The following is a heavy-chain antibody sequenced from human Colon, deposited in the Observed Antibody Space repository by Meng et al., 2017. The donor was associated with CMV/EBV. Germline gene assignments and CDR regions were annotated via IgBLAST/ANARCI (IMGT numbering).Heavy chain of an antibody. D-gene: IGHD2/OR15-2a*01. CDR2: FSPLFATP. Sequence: GFFTNYGVSWMRQAPGQGLEWVGGFSPLFATPTLAQKFQGRVSITTDALTKTAYLGVRGLTSDDTAVYYCARGLVLSRRPRYNWFDSWGQGTLVTVSS. CDR1: GFFTNYG. CDR3: ARGLVLSRRPRYNWFDS. V-gene: IGHV1-69*05. J-gene: IGHJ5*01.